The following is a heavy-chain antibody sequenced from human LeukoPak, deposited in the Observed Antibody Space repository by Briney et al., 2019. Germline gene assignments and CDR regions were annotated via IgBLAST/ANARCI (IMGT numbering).Heavy chain of an antibody. CDR3: ARDQGENGDSPFDY. Sequence: GVSLRLSCAACGFTFSSYAMLWVRQAPGKGLEWVAVISYDGSNKYYADCVKGRFTISRDNFKNTLYLQMNSMRAEDTAVYYCARDQGENGDSPFDYWGQGTLVTVSS. J-gene: IGHJ4*02. CDR2: ISYDGSNK. V-gene: IGHV3-30-3*01. CDR1: GFTFSSYA. D-gene: IGHD4-17*01.